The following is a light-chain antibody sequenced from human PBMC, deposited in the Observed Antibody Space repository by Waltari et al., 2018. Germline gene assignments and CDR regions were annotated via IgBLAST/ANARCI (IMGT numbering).Light chain of an antibody. CDR3: NSYTGSSSWV. Sequence: QSALTQPASVSGSPGQSITISCTGTSSDVGFYNYVSWYQQHPGKAPKLMLYDVRELPSGVSKRFSGSKSGNTAFLTISGLQAEDEADYYCNSYTGSSSWVFGGGTKLTVL. CDR1: SSDVGFYNY. J-gene: IGLJ3*02. CDR2: DVR. V-gene: IGLV2-14*01.